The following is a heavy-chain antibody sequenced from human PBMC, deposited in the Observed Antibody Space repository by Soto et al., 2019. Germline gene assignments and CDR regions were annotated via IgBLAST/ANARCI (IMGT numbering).Heavy chain of an antibody. V-gene: IGHV3-23*01. J-gene: IGHJ4*02. CDR2: INGRGGGT. Sequence: VQLLASGGGLVQPGGSLRLSCAASGFTFTDYALTWVRQTPRKGLEWVSSINGRGGGTYYADSVKGRFTISRDNSKNLVFLQMNSLGVEDAAIYYCTKNPRPICGGDCYAEYWGQGTLVTVSP. D-gene: IGHD2-21*02. CDR1: GFTFTDYA. CDR3: TKNPRPICGGDCYAEY.